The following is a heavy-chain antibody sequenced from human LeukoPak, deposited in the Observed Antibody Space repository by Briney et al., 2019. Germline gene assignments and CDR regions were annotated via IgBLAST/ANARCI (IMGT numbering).Heavy chain of an antibody. CDR3: ARAAPVRGVAFFDY. Sequence: GGSLRLSCVASGFTFSRYVIHWVRQAPGKGLEWVAVISKDGSDEYYADSVKGRFTVSRDPSKNSLYLQMNNLRGEDTAVYYCARAAPVRGVAFFDYWGQGTLITVSS. D-gene: IGHD3-10*01. CDR2: ISKDGSDE. CDR1: GFTFSRYV. V-gene: IGHV3-30*04. J-gene: IGHJ4*02.